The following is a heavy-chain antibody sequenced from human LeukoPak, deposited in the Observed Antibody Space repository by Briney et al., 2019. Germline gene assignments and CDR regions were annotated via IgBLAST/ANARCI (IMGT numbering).Heavy chain of an antibody. CDR3: ARDTGYYYDSSGYFGY. D-gene: IGHD3-22*01. J-gene: IGHJ4*02. CDR2: ISYDGSNK. CDR1: GFTFSSYA. V-gene: IGHV3-30-3*01. Sequence: GGSLRLSCAASGFTFSSYAMHWVRQAPGKGLEWVAVISYDGSNKYYADSVKGRFTISRDNSKNTLYLQMNSLRAEDTAVYYCARDTGYYYDSSGYFGYWGQGTLVTVSS.